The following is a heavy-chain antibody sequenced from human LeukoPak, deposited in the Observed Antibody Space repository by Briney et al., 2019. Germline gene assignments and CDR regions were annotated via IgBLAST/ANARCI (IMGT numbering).Heavy chain of an antibody. V-gene: IGHV3-74*01. D-gene: IGHD2-8*01. J-gene: IGHJ4*02. Sequence: PGGSLRLSCAVSGFTFGSRWMHWVRQAPGKGLVWVALIKDDGSTTSYADSVKGRFTASRDDAKNTVYLQMSSLRAEDTAVYYCHPLAYVTNWGQGTLVTVSS. CDR1: GFTFGSRW. CDR2: IKDDGSTT. CDR3: HPLAYVTN.